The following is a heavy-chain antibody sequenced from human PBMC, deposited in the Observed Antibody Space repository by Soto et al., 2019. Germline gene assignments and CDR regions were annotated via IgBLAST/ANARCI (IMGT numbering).Heavy chain of an antibody. V-gene: IGHV1-69*01. Sequence: QVQLVQSGAEVKKPGSSVKVSCKASGGTFSSYAISWVRQAPGQGLEWMGGIIPIFGTANYAQKFQGRVTITADESTSTADMELSSLRSEDTAVYYCARGRYCSSTSCFLYYYYYGMDVWGQGTTVTVSS. CDR3: ARGRYCSSTSCFLYYYYYGMDV. J-gene: IGHJ6*02. D-gene: IGHD2-2*01. CDR1: GGTFSSYA. CDR2: IIPIFGTA.